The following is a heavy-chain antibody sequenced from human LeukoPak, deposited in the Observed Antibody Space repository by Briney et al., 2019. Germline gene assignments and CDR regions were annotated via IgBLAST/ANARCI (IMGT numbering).Heavy chain of an antibody. D-gene: IGHD2-15*01. CDR3: ARNVGWFRFDC. Sequence: PGGSLRLSCEGSAFIFSGHWMNWVRQAPGKGLEWVANIKEDGSEKYYEDSVKGRFTISRDNAKSSLYLQMNSLRAEDTAVYYCARNVGWFRFDCWGQGTLVTVSS. J-gene: IGHJ4*02. CDR2: IKEDGSEK. CDR1: AFIFSGHW. V-gene: IGHV3-7*03.